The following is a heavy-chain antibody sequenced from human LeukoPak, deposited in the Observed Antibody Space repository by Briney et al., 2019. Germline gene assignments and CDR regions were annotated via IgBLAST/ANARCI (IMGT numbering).Heavy chain of an antibody. D-gene: IGHD1-26*01. CDR3: VTPRSWELSDMAV. J-gene: IGHJ6*03. Sequence: SETLSLTCTVSGYSISTNYYWAWIRQSPGTGLEWIGSVYHNGQTYYNPSLKSRVIISVDTSKNEFSLRLTSVTAEDTAVFYCVTPRSWELSDMAVWGKGTTVIVSS. CDR2: VYHNGQT. V-gene: IGHV4-38-2*02. CDR1: GYSISTNYY.